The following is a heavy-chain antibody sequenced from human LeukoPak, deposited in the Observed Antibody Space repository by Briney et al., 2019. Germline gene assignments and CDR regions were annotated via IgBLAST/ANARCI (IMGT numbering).Heavy chain of an antibody. J-gene: IGHJ5*02. Sequence: PGGSRRLSCAASGFTFNLYGMSWVRQVPGKGPEWVSGISGYGANTYYAGSVKGRFTISRDNSKNTVFLQMNSLTVEDTAVYHCAKDRGPYLGIDNNWFDPWGQGTLVIVSS. CDR1: GFTFNLYG. CDR2: ISGYGANT. V-gene: IGHV3-23*01. D-gene: IGHD1-26*01. CDR3: AKDRGPYLGIDNNWFDP.